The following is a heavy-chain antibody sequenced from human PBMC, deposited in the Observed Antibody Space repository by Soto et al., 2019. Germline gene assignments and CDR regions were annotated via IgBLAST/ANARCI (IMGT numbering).Heavy chain of an antibody. J-gene: IGHJ4*02. Sequence: SETLSLTCTVSGGSITTGGSYWSWIRQHPGKGLEWIGNIYHSGNTYYNPSLKSRLTISVDTSKNHFSLMVDSVTAADTAVYSCARARFQLLYGKPYFDYWGQGTLVTVSS. D-gene: IGHD2-2*02. V-gene: IGHV4-31*03. CDR2: IYHSGNT. CDR3: ARARFQLLYGKPYFDY. CDR1: GGSITTGGSY.